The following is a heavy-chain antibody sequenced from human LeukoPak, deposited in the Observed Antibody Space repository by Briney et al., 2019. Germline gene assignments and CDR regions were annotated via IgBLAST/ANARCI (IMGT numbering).Heavy chain of an antibody. CDR1: GFTFSSYA. CDR2: IPYDGSNK. J-gene: IGHJ6*04. CDR3: AILSKGDQLLSARVDGMDV. Sequence: PGGSLRLSCAASGFTFSSYAMHWVRQAPGKGLEWVAVIPYDGSNKYYADSVKGRFTISRDNSKNTLYLQMNSLRAEDTAVYYCAILSKGDQLLSARVDGMDVWGKGTTVTVSS. D-gene: IGHD2-2*01. V-gene: IGHV3-30*04.